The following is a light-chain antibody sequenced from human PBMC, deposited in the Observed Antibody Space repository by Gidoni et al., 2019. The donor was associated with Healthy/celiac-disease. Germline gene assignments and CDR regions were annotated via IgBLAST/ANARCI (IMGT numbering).Light chain of an antibody. CDR1: QGISSY. J-gene: IGKJ1*01. Sequence: DIQLTQSPSFLSASVGDRVTITCRASQGISSYLAWYQQKPGKAPKLLIYAASTLQSGVPSSCSGSGSGTECTLTISSLQPEDFATYYCQQLNSYPRTFGQGTKVEIK. V-gene: IGKV1-9*01. CDR3: QQLNSYPRT. CDR2: AAS.